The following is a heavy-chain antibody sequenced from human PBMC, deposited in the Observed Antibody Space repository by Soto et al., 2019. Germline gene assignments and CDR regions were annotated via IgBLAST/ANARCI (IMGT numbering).Heavy chain of an antibody. J-gene: IGHJ5*01. CDR3: ARDILSGGAYPDS. CDR2: ISSGSSYI. D-gene: IGHD3-10*01. Sequence: PGGSLRLSCAASGFTFSSYTMNWVRQAPGKGLEWVSSISSGSSYIYYAGSVKGRFSISRDNAKNSLFLQMNSLRAEDTAVYYCARDILSGGAYPDSWGQGTKVTVS. V-gene: IGHV3-21*01. CDR1: GFTFSSYT.